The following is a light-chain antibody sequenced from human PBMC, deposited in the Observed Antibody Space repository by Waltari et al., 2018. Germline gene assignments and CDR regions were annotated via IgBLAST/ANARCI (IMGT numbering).Light chain of an antibody. CDR2: AAS. Sequence: DIQMTQSPSYLSASVGDTVTITCRASQAISNDLNWFQQKPGKAPKLLIYAASSLESGVPSRFGGSGSGTDFTLTISSLQPEDFAVYYCLQHNTYPRTFGQGTKVEIK. J-gene: IGKJ1*01. CDR3: LQHNTYPRT. V-gene: IGKV1-17*01. CDR1: QAISND.